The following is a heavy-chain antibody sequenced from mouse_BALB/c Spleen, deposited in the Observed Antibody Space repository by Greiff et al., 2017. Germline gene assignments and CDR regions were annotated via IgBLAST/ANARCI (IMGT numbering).Heavy chain of an antibody. CDR1: GYEFPCYD. CDR3: ARSPWLAN. CDR2: INSDGGSI. Sequence: EVKLVESGGGLVPPGESLKLSCESTGYEFPCYDMSWVRQTPEKRLEWVGAINSDGGSIYYPDTMERRFIISRDNTKKTLYLQMSSLRSEDTALYYCARSPWLANGGKETLVTVSA. V-gene: IGHV5-2*01. J-gene: IGHJ3*01.